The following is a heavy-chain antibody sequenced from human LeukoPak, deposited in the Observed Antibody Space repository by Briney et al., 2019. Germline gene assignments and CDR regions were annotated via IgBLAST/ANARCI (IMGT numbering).Heavy chain of an antibody. Sequence: PSETLSLTCAVYGGSFSGYYWSWIRQPPGKGLEWIGEINHSGSTNYNPSLKSRVTISVDTSKNQFSLKLSSVTAADTAVYYCARLCMQTIFGVVNYRPYMDVWGTVTTV. V-gene: IGHV4-34*01. D-gene: IGHD3-3*01. CDR2: INHSGST. CDR3: ARLCMQTIFGVVNYRPYMDV. CDR1: GGSFSGYY. J-gene: IGHJ6*03.